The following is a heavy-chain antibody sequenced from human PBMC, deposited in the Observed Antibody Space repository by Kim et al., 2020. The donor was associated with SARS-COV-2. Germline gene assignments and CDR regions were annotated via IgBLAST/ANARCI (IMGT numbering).Heavy chain of an antibody. J-gene: IGHJ6*02. CDR3: ARDSQYCSGGTCYSYTMDV. CDR1: GFTFSSYG. D-gene: IGHD2-15*01. V-gene: IGHV3-33*01. Sequence: GGSLRLSCVASGFTFSSYGMHWVRQAPGKGLEWVAFIWYDGSNKYYADSVKGRFTISRDNSKNTLYLQMNGLRAEDTAVYYCARDSQYCSGGTCYSYTMDVWGQETTVSVS. CDR2: IWYDGSNK.